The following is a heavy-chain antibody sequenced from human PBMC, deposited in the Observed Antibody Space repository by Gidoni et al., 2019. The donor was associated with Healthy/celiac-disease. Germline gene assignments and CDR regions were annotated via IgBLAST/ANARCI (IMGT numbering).Heavy chain of an antibody. Sequence: QVQLQESGPGLVKPSQTLSLTCTVSGGSISSGHYYWSWIRQPPGKGLEWIGYIYYRGGTYYNPSLKRRVTISVDTSKNQFSLKLSSVTAADTAVYYCAGGGGNCSGGSCYSDAFDIWGQGTMVTVSS. CDR2: IYYRGGT. J-gene: IGHJ3*02. CDR1: GGSISSGHYY. V-gene: IGHV4-30-4*01. D-gene: IGHD2-15*01. CDR3: AGGGGNCSGGSCYSDAFDI.